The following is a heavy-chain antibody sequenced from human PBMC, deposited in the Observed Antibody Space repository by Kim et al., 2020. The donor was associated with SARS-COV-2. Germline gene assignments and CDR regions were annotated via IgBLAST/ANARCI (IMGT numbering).Heavy chain of an antibody. CDR1: GFTFSSYS. Sequence: GGSLRLSCAASGFTFSSYSMNWVRQAPGKGLEWVSSISSSSSYIYYADSVKGRFTISRDNAKNSLYLQMNSLRAEDTAVYYCARDHWGGSTSRDYYYYGMDVWGQGTTVTVSS. CDR3: ARDHWGGSTSRDYYYYGMDV. V-gene: IGHV3-21*01. CDR2: ISSSSSYI. J-gene: IGHJ6*02. D-gene: IGHD2-2*01.